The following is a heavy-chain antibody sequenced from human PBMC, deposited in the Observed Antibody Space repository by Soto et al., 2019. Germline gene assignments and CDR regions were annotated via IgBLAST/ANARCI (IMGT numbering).Heavy chain of an antibody. V-gene: IGHV3-23*01. J-gene: IGHJ2*01. D-gene: IGHD6-6*01. CDR1: GFTFSSYA. CDR2: ISGSGGST. Sequence: GGSLRLSCAASGFTFSSYAMSWVRQAPGKGLEWVSAISGSGGSTYYADSVKGRFTISRDNSKNTLYLQMNSLRAEDTAVYYCAKEPIIIEYSSSSRYFDLWGRGTLVTVSS. CDR3: AKEPIIIEYSSSSRYFDL.